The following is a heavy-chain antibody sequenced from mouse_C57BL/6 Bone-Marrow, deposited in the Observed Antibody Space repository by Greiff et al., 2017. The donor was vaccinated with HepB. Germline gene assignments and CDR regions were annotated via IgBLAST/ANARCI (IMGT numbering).Heavy chain of an antibody. V-gene: IGHV6-3*01. CDR2: IRLKSDNYAT. J-gene: IGHJ2*01. CDR1: GFTFSNYW. Sequence: EVKVEESGGGLVQPGGSMKLSCVASGFTFSNYWMNWVRQSPEKGLEWVAQIRLKSDNYATHYAESVKGRFTISRDDSKSSVYLQMNNLRAEDTGIYYCTRDYYGSSLFDDWGQGTTLTVSS. D-gene: IGHD1-1*01. CDR3: TRDYYGSSLFDD.